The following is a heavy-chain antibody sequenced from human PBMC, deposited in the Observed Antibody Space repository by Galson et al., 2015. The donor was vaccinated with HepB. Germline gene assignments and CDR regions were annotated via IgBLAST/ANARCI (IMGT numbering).Heavy chain of an antibody. CDR1: GYTLTELS. D-gene: IGHD3-22*01. CDR3: ATVTMIVGSYGMDV. CDR2: FDPEDGET. Sequence: SVKVSCKVSGYTLTELSMHWVRQAPGKGLEWMGGFDPEDGETIYAQKFQGRVTMTEDTSTDTAYMELSSLRSEDTAVYYCATVTMIVGSYGMDVWGQGTTVTVS. J-gene: IGHJ6*02. V-gene: IGHV1-24*01.